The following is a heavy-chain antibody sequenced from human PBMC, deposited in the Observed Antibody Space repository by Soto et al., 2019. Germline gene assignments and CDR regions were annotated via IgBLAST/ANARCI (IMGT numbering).Heavy chain of an antibody. CDR2: IVPVFGTP. CDR3: ARVYSEYNYYYYGMDV. V-gene: IGHV1-69*01. J-gene: IGHJ6*02. D-gene: IGHD5-12*01. CDR1: GGTFSSYA. Sequence: QVQLVQSGAEVRRPGSSVTVSCKASGGTFSSYAISWVREAPGQGLEWMGGIVPVFGTPNYAQRFQVRVTLTADESKSTAYMELSSLRTEDTAVYFCARVYSEYNYYYYGMDVWGQGTTVTVSS.